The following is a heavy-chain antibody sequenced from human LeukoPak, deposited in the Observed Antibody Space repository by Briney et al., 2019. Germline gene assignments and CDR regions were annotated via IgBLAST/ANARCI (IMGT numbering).Heavy chain of an antibody. D-gene: IGHD2-15*01. V-gene: IGHV3-21*01. CDR1: GFTFSSYS. J-gene: IGHJ4*02. CDR3: ARDALGYCSGGSCLFDY. CDR2: ISSSSSYI. Sequence: GGSLRLSCAASGFTFSSYSMNWVRQAPGKGLEWVSSISSSSSYIYYADSVKGRFTISRDNAKNSLYLQMNSLRAEDTAVYYCARDALGYCSGGSCLFDYWGQGTLVTVSS.